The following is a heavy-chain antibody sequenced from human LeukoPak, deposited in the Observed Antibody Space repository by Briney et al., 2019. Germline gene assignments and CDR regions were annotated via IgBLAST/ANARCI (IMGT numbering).Heavy chain of an antibody. J-gene: IGHJ6*02. D-gene: IGHD6-19*01. CDR1: GFSFSSFA. Sequence: PGGSLRLSCAASGFSFSSFAMSWVRQAPGKGLEWVSAISNSGGTTYYADSVKGRFTISRDNSKNTLYLQMNGLRAEDTAVYYCAKGSGSGWFGSGMDVWGQGTTVTVSS. CDR3: AKGSGSGWFGSGMDV. V-gene: IGHV3-23*01. CDR2: ISNSGGTT.